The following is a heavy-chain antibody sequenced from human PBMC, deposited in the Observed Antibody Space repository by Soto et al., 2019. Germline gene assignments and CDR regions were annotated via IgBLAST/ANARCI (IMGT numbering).Heavy chain of an antibody. CDR3: ARRRGYDFCY. CDR2: IYHSGST. V-gene: IGHV4-4*02. J-gene: IGHJ4*02. D-gene: IGHD5-12*01. CDR1: SASISTSHW. Sequence: QMQLQESGPGLVKPSGTLSLTCAVSSASISTSHWWSWVRQSPGKGLEWIGEIYHSGSTNYNPSLKSRVTMSVDKSKNQFSLKLNSVTVADTAVYYCARRRGYDFCYWGQGTLVTVSS.